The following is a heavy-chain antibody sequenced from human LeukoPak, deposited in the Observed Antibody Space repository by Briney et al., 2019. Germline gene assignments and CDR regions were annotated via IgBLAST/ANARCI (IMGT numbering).Heavy chain of an antibody. CDR1: GGSFSGYY. J-gene: IGHJ6*03. V-gene: IGHV4-34*01. Sequence: SETLSLTCAVYGGSFSGYYWSWIRQPPGKGLDGIGEINHSGSTNYNPSLKSRVTISVDTSKNQFSLKLSSVTAADTAVYYCARGPKYYDFWSGAYYYYYMDVWGKGTTVTVSS. CDR3: ARGPKYYDFWSGAYYYYYMDV. CDR2: INHSGST. D-gene: IGHD3-3*01.